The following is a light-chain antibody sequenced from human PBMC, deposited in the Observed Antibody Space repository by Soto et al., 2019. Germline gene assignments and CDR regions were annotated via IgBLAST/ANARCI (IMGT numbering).Light chain of an antibody. CDR1: QSISSY. V-gene: IGKV1-5*03. J-gene: IGKJ1*01. CDR3: QQYNSYPWT. Sequence: DIQMTQSPSSLSASVGDRVTITCRASQSISSYLNWYQQKPGKAPKLLIYKVSNLESGVPSRFSGSGSGTEFTLTISSLQPDDLATYYCQQYNSYPWTFGQGTKVDIK. CDR2: KVS.